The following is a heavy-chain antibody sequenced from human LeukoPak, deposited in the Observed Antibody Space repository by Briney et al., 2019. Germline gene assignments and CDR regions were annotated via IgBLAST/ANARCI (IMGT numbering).Heavy chain of an antibody. Sequence: SETLSLTCTVSGGSISSGGYYWSWIRQPPGKGLEWIGYIYHSGGTYFNPSPKSRVTISVDTSKNQFSLKLSSVTAADTAVYYCARRYYYDSSGHFDYWGQGTLVTVSS. D-gene: IGHD3-22*01. CDR1: GGSISSGGYY. CDR2: IYHSGGT. CDR3: ARRYYYDSSGHFDY. V-gene: IGHV4-30-2*01. J-gene: IGHJ4*02.